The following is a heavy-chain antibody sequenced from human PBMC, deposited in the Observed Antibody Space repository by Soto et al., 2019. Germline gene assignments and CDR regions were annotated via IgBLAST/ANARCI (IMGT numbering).Heavy chain of an antibody. CDR3: ARGGYYDSSGYRNYHFYGMDV. D-gene: IGHD3-22*01. CDR1: GYPFSSYG. CDR2: ISPYNDDT. V-gene: IGHV1-18*01. Sequence: QARLVQSGAEVRKSGASVKVSCKASGYPFSSYGISWVRQAPGQGLEWLGWISPYNDDTRYSQKLQGRVTMSTDTSSKTAYMDLKTLRSDDTAVYFCARGGYYDSSGYRNYHFYGMDVWGQGTTVTVSS. J-gene: IGHJ6*02.